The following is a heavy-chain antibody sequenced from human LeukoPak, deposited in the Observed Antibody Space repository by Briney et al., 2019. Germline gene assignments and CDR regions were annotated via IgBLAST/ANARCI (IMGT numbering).Heavy chain of an antibody. CDR2: ISSSSSTI. J-gene: IGHJ4*02. CDR1: GFTFSSYS. V-gene: IGHV3-48*01. CDR3: ARNRPGDFWSCYYTYPPDY. D-gene: IGHD3-3*01. Sequence: GGCLRLSCVASGFTFSSYSMNGVRQAPGKWLEWVSYISSSSSTIYFADAVKGRFTISRDNAKNSLYLQMNSPRAEDTAVYYCARNRPGDFWSCYYTYPPDYWGQGTLVTVSS.